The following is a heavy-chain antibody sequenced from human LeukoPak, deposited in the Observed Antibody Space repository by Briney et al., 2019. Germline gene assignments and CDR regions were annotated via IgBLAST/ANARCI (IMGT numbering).Heavy chain of an antibody. D-gene: IGHD3-3*01. Sequence: SETLSLTCAVYGGSFSGYYWSWIRQPPGKGLEWIGEINHSGSTNYNPSLKSRVTISVDTSKNQFSLNLSSVTAADTAVYYCADEDYDFWSGYSHYWGQGTLVTVSS. CDR2: INHSGST. V-gene: IGHV4-34*01. J-gene: IGHJ4*02. CDR3: ADEDYDFWSGYSHY. CDR1: GGSFSGYY.